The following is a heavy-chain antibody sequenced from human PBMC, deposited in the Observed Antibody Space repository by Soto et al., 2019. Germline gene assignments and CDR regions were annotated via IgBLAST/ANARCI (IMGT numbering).Heavy chain of an antibody. CDR1: GDTFSFYT. D-gene: IGHD3-10*01. J-gene: IGHJ4*02. CDR2: INPILSMS. V-gene: IGHV1-69*02. CDR3: ATSYGSGYRAFDY. Sequence: QVQLVQSGAEVKKPGSSVKVSCKASGDTFSFYTINWVRQTPGLGLEWVGRINPILSMSNYAQKFQGRVTMTADKSTSTASMELRSLRSEDTAMYYCATSYGSGYRAFDYGGQGALVTVSS.